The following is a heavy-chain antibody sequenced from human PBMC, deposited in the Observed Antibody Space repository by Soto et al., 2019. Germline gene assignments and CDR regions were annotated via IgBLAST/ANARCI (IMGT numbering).Heavy chain of an antibody. CDR2: IKSKIDGGTT. CDR3: TTDRGRYRHVSRGYYYYGTDV. Sequence: GGSLRLSCAASGFTFNNAWMTWVRQAPGRGLEWGGRIKSKIDGGTTDYAAPVKGRFTISRDDSRNTLNLQMNSLRTEDTAVYYCTTDRGRYRHVSRGYYYYGTDVWGPGTTHTVSS. J-gene: IGHJ6*02. CDR1: GFTFNNAW. V-gene: IGHV3-15*01. D-gene: IGHD5-18*01.